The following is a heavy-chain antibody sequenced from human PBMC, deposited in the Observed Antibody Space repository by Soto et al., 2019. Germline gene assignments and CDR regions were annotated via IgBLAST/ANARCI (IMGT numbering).Heavy chain of an antibody. CDR2: IYYSGST. J-gene: IGHJ4*02. V-gene: IGHV4-30-4*08. CDR3: ARGPTSDKVDY. Sequence: SETRSLTITFSGVSLSSGFYSLSWIRQHPGKGLEWIGYIYYSGSTYYNPSLKSRVTISGDTSKNQFSLNLSSVTAADTAVYYCARGPTSDKVDYWGQGTLVTVSS. CDR1: GVSLSSGFYS.